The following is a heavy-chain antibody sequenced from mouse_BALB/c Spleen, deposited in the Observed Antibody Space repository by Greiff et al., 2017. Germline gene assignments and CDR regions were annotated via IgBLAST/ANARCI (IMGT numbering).Heavy chain of an antibody. V-gene: IGHV2-4-1*01. D-gene: IGHD2-4*01. CDR1: GFSLTSYG. CDR2: IWSGGST. J-gene: IGHJ3*01. CDR3: ARTSMITGFAY. Sequence: VMLVESGPGLVQPSQSLSITCTVSGFSLTSYGVHWVRQSPGKGLEWLGVIWSGGSTDYNAAFISRLSISKDNSKSQVFFKMNSLQADDTAIYYCARTSMITGFAYWGQGTLVTVSA.